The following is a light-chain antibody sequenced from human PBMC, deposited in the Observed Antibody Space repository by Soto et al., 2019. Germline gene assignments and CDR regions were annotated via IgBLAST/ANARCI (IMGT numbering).Light chain of an antibody. CDR1: SSDVGSYNL. V-gene: IGLV2-14*02. CDR3: TSFTTSSIWV. CDR2: EGS. Sequence: QSVLTQPASVSGSPGQSITISCTGTSSDVGSYNLVSWYQQHPGKAPKLMIYEGSKRPSGVSNRFSGSKSGNTASLTISGLQAEDEADYYCTSFTTSSIWVFGGGTKVTVL. J-gene: IGLJ3*02.